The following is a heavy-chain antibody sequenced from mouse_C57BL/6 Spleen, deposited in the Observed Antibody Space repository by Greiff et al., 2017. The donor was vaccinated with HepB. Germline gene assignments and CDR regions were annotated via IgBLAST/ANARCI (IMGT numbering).Heavy chain of an antibody. CDR2: IDPSDSYT. CDR3: ATLRGDYFDY. CDR1: GYTFTSYW. V-gene: IGHV1-69*01. D-gene: IGHD1-1*01. J-gene: IGHJ2*01. Sequence: QVQLKQPGAELVMPGASVKLSCKASGYTFTSYWMHWVKQRPGQGLEWIGEIDPSDSYTNYNQKFKGKSTLTVDKSSSTAYMQLSSLTSEDSAVYYCATLRGDYFDYWGQGTTLTVSS.